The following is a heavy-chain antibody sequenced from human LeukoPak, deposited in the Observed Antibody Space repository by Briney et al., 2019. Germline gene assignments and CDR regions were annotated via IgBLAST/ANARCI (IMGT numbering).Heavy chain of an antibody. V-gene: IGHV3-30*02. J-gene: IGHJ3*02. CDR2: IRYDGSNK. CDR3: AKGPDYGDYPGDAFDI. CDR1: GFTFSSYG. Sequence: PGGSLRLSCAASGFTFSSYGMHWVRQAPSKGLEWVAFIRYDGSNKYYADSVKGRFTISRDNSKNTLYLQMNSLRAEDTAVYYCAKGPDYGDYPGDAFDIWGQGTMVTVSS. D-gene: IGHD4-17*01.